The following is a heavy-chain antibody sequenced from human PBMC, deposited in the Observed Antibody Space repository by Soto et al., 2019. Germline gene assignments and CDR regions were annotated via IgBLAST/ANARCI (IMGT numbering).Heavy chain of an antibody. Sequence: AASVKVSCKASGGTFSSYAISWVRQAPGQGLEWMGGIIPIFGTANYAQKFQGRVTITADESTSTAYMELSSLRSEDTAVYYCAREKGPPGPWFDPWGQGTLVTVSS. CDR3: AREKGPPGPWFDP. V-gene: IGHV1-69*13. CDR1: GGTFSSYA. J-gene: IGHJ5*02. CDR2: IIPIFGTA.